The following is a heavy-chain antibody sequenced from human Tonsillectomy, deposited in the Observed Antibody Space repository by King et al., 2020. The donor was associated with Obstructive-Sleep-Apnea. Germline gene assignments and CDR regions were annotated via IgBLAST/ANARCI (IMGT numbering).Heavy chain of an antibody. J-gene: IGHJ2*01. CDR2: ISAYNSNT. V-gene: IGHV1-18*01. D-gene: IGHD2-2*01. CDR3: VRDSSPFDI. CDR1: GYTFTSIG. Sequence: VQLVESGAEVKKPGASVKVSCKASGYTFTSIGISWVRQAPGQGLEWMGGISAYNSNTYYAQKLQDRVTMTTDTSQSTAYMELRSMRSDDTAVYYCVRDSSPFDIGGGGTLVTVSS.